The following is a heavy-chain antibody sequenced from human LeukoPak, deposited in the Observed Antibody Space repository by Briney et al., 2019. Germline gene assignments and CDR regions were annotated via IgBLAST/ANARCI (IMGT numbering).Heavy chain of an antibody. J-gene: IGHJ6*02. CDR3: ARDLSVDRVNYYYGMDV. V-gene: IGHV4-59*01. CDR1: GGSISSYY. D-gene: IGHD3-10*01. CDR2: IYYSGST. Sequence: PSETLSLTCTVSGGSISSYYWSWIRQPPGKGLEWIGYIYYSGSTNYNPSLKSRVTISVDTSKNQFSLKLSSVTAADTAVYYCARDLSVDRVNYYYGMDVWGQGTTVTVSS.